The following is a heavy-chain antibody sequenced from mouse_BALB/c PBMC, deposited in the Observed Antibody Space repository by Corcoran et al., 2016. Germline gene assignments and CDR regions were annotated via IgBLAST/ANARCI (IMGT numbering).Heavy chain of an antibody. D-gene: IGHD6-1*01. V-gene: IGHV1-26*01. J-gene: IGHJ3*01. Sequence: EVQLKQAGHELVKPGASVKISCKASGYSLTGYYMHWVKQSHVKSLEWIGRINPYNGATSYNQNFKDKASLTVDKSSSTAYMELHSLTSEDSAVYYCARWPLVAYWGQGTLVTVSA. CDR1: GYSLTGYY. CDR2: INPYNGAT. CDR3: ARWPLVAY.